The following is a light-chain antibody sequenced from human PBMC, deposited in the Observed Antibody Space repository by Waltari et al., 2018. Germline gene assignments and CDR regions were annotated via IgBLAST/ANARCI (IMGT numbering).Light chain of an antibody. CDR1: PPNIGNTY. Sequence: QSVLTQPPSVSAASGTKVTISCSGSPPNIGNTYVSWDPQFPGTAPKRPIYENDKRPSGIPGRFSGSKSGTSATLDIHGLQTGDEADYYCGTWDSRMSVAVLGGGTKVTVL. V-gene: IGLV1-51*01. CDR3: GTWDSRMSVAV. J-gene: IGLJ2*01. CDR2: END.